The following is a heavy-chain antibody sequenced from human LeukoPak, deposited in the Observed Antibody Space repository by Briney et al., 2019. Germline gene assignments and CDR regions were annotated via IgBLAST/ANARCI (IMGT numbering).Heavy chain of an antibody. Sequence: ASVKVSCKASGYTFTGYYMHWVRQAPGQGLEWMGWINPNSGGTNCAQKFQGRVTMTRDTSISTAYMELSRLRSDDTAVYYCARLPAAAREPVDYWGQGTLVTVSS. CDR2: INPNSGGT. J-gene: IGHJ4*02. D-gene: IGHD2-2*01. CDR3: ARLPAAAREPVDY. V-gene: IGHV1-2*02. CDR1: GYTFTGYY.